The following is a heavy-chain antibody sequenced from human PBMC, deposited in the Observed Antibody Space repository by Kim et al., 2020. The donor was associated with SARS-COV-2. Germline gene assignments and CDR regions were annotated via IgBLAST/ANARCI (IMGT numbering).Heavy chain of an antibody. V-gene: IGHV4-34*01. CDR1: GGSFSGYY. Sequence: SETLSLTCAVYGGSFSGYYWSWIRQPPGKGLEWIGEINHSGSTNYNPSLKSRVTISVDTSKNQFSLKLSSVTAADTAVYYCARGGDDILTGSYLDYWGQGTLVTVSS. CDR3: ARGGDDILTGSYLDY. CDR2: INHSGST. J-gene: IGHJ4*02. D-gene: IGHD3-9*01.